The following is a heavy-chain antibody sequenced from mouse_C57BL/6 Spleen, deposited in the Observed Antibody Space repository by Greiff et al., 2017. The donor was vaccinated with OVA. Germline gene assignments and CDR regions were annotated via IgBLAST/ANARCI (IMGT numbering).Heavy chain of an antibody. CDR3: ARYHYGSSYWYFDV. CDR2: IYPGVGDT. J-gene: IGHJ1*03. CDR1: GYAFSSSW. Sequence: QVQLQQSGPELVKPGASVKISCKASGYAFSSSWMNWVKQRPGKGLEWIGRIYPGVGDTNYNGKFKGKATLTADKSSSTAYMQLSSLTSEDSAVYFCARYHYGSSYWYFDVWGTGTTVTVSS. V-gene: IGHV1-82*01. D-gene: IGHD1-1*01.